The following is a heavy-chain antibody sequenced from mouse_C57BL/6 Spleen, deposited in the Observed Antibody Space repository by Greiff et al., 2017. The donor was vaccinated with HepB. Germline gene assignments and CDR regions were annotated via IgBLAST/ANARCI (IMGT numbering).Heavy chain of an antibody. CDR2: INPNNGGT. CDR1: GYTFTDYY. V-gene: IGHV1-26*01. J-gene: IGHJ2*01. Sequence: EVQLQQSGPELVKPGASVKISCKASGYTFTDYYMNWVKQSHGKSLEWIGDINPNNGGTSYNQKFKGKATLTVDKSSSTAYMELRSLTSEDSAVYYCASSGGGNYTRDYFDYWGQGTTLTVSS. CDR3: ASSGGGNYTRDYFDY. D-gene: IGHD2-1*01.